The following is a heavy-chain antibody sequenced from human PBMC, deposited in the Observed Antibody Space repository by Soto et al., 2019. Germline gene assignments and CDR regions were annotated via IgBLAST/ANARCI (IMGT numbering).Heavy chain of an antibody. D-gene: IGHD3-22*01. J-gene: IGHJ3*02. CDR3: ARCLYYYESSSYFSGDAFDI. CDR2: ISSDGSST. Sequence: EVQLVESGGGLVQPGGSLRLSCEASGFTFSSYWMHWVRQGPGKELVWVSRISSDGSSTNYADSVKGRFTISRDNAKKTLYLQMNSLRAEDTAVYYCARCLYYYESSSYFSGDAFDIWGHGTMVTVS. V-gene: IGHV3-74*01. CDR1: GFTFSSYW.